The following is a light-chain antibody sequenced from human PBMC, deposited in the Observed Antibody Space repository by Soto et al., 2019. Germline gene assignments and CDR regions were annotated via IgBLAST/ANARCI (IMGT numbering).Light chain of an antibody. Sequence: QSVLTQPASVSGSPGQSITISCTGTSSDVGGYNYVSWYQQYPGKAPKLMIYDVSYRPSGVSNRFSGSKSGNTASLTISGLQAEDEADYYCSSHTSSSTDVFGTGTKVTVL. CDR2: DVS. CDR3: SSHTSSSTDV. V-gene: IGLV2-14*01. CDR1: SSDVGGYNY. J-gene: IGLJ1*01.